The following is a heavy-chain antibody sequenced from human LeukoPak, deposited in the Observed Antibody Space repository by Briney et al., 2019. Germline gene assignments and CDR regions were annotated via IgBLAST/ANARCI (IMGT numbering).Heavy chain of an antibody. CDR1: GFSFSTYN. J-gene: IGHJ3*02. Sequence: GGSLRLSCAASGFSFSTYNMNWVRQAPGKGLEWVSFVSSRSRTIYYADSVKGRFTISRDNAKNSLYLQMNSLRAEDTAVYYCAREPLTRIAAVGTQAFDIWGQGTMVTVSS. CDR3: AREPLTRIAAVGTQAFDI. V-gene: IGHV3-48*04. D-gene: IGHD6-13*01. CDR2: VSSRSRTI.